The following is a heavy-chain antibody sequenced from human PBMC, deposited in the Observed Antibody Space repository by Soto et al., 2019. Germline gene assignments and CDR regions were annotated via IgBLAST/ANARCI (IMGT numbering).Heavy chain of an antibody. D-gene: IGHD3-16*01. CDR1: GYTFTSYY. Sequence: QVQMVQSGTEVQKPGASVKLSCRTSGYTFTSYYIHWVRQAPGQGLEWMGIINPNGGSTGYAQKFQGRLTMTRDMSAGTVYMELSSLTSHDTAVYYCVSSGGAIGGSTYYFFYGMDVWGQGTTVTVSS. CDR2: INPNGGST. V-gene: IGHV1-46*01. J-gene: IGHJ6*02. CDR3: VSSGGAIGGSTYYFFYGMDV.